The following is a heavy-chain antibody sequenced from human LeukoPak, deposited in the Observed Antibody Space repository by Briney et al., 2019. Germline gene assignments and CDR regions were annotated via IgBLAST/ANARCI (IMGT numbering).Heavy chain of an antibody. J-gene: IGHJ4*02. V-gene: IGHV4-34*01. CDR2: INHSGST. Sequence: SETLSLTCAVYGGSFSGYYWSWIRQPPGKGLEWIGEINHSGSTNYNPSLKSRVTISVDTSKNQFSLKLSSVTAADTAVYYCARGLGIAARPTNFDYWGQGTLVTVSS. CDR3: ARGLGIAARPTNFDY. D-gene: IGHD6-6*01. CDR1: GGSFSGYY.